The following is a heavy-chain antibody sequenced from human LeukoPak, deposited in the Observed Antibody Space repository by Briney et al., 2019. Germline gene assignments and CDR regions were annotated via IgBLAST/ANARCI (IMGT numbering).Heavy chain of an antibody. CDR2: INHSGST. Sequence: SETLSLTCAVYGGSFSGYYWSWIRQPPGKGLEWIGEINHSGSTNYNPSLKSRVTISVDTSKNQFSLKLSSVTAADTAVYYCAPRSSSSGWYVGFDPWGPGTLVTVSS. D-gene: IGHD6-13*01. J-gene: IGHJ5*02. CDR1: GGSFSGYY. CDR3: APRSSSSGWYVGFDP. V-gene: IGHV4-34*01.